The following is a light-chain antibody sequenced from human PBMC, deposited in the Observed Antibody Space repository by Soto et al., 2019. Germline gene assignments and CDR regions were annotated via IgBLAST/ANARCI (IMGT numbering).Light chain of an antibody. CDR1: QDIGNY. CDR3: QQYYSYPPT. J-gene: IGKJ1*01. Sequence: IQLTQSQSSLSASVGDTVTITCRASQDIGNYLAWYQQKPGKAPKLLIYAASSLQSGVPSRFSGSGSGTDFTLTISCLQSEDFATYYCQQYYSYPPTFGQGTKVDIK. V-gene: IGKV1-16*01. CDR2: AAS.